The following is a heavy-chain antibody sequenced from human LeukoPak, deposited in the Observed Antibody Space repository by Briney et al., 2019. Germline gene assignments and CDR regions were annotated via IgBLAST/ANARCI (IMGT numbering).Heavy chain of an antibody. Sequence: SETLSLTCTVSGDSISSNFYYWGWIRQPPGKGLEWIGSTYYSGSTYYIPSLRSRVTISVDSSNNQFSLILSSVTAADTAVYYCARLSALLNGFDPWGQGTLVTVSS. CDR3: ARLSALLNGFDP. CDR1: GDSISSNFYY. J-gene: IGHJ5*02. CDR2: TYYSGST. V-gene: IGHV4-39*01. D-gene: IGHD3-10*01.